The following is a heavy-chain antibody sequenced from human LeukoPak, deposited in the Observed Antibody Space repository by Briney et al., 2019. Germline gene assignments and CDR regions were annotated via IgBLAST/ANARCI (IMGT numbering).Heavy chain of an antibody. CDR3: ARDSGSYQRADY. Sequence: GGSLRLSCAASGFTFGSYSMNWVRQAPGRGLEWVSYISISSSTIYYADSVKGRFTISRDNAKNSLYLQMNSLRAEDTAVYYCARDSGSYQRADYWGQGTLVTVSS. CDR1: GFTFGSYS. D-gene: IGHD1-26*01. V-gene: IGHV3-48*01. J-gene: IGHJ4*02. CDR2: ISISSSTI.